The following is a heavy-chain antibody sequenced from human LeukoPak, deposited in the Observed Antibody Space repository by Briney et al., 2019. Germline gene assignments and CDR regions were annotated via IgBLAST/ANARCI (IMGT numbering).Heavy chain of an antibody. Sequence: GESLKISCQASATKFSNYWIGWVRQMPGKGLEWMGLVYLGDSSTTYSPSFQDQVTLSADISIATAYLEWNSLKASDSAMYFCATLFSRGLHIWGQGTMVTVSS. CDR3: ATLFSRGLHI. CDR1: ATKFSNYW. CDR2: VYLGDSST. D-gene: IGHD2-21*01. J-gene: IGHJ3*02. V-gene: IGHV5-51*01.